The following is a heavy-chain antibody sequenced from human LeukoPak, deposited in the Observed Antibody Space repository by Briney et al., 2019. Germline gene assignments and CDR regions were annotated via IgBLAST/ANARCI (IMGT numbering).Heavy chain of an antibody. Sequence: SETLSLTCTVSGGSISSGDYYWSWIRQPPGKGLEWIGYIYYSGSTYYNPSLKSRVTISVDTSKNQFTLKLSSVTAADTAVYYCAREQHYYDSSGYYYHDAFDIWGQGTMVTVSS. V-gene: IGHV4-30-4*01. J-gene: IGHJ3*02. D-gene: IGHD3-22*01. CDR2: IYYSGST. CDR1: GGSISSGDYY. CDR3: AREQHYYDSSGYYYHDAFDI.